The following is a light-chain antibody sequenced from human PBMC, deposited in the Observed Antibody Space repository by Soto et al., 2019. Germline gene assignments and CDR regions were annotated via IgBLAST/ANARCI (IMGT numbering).Light chain of an antibody. CDR3: QNYYSAPT. J-gene: IGKJ4*01. CDR2: AAS. Sequence: DIQMTQSPSSLSASVRDSVTITCRASQGISDYLAWYQQKPGKVPKLLIYAASTLQSGGPSRFSGSGSGTDFTLTISNLQPEDVATYYCQNYYSAPTFGGGTKVEI. CDR1: QGISDY. V-gene: IGKV1-27*01.